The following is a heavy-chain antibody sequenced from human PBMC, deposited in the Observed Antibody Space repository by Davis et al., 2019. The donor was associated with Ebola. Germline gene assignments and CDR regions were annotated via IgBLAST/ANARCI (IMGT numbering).Heavy chain of an antibody. V-gene: IGHV4-34*01. Sequence: PSETLSLTCAVYGGSFNDYYWAWIRQSPGQGLEWLGEINHRRKARYNTALKSRVTMSIDTSKMQFSLRLTSVTAADTAVYYCASPHQIRGKDCFDYWDQGNLVVVSS. CDR3: ASPHQIRGKDCFDY. CDR1: GGSFNDYY. CDR2: INHRRKA. J-gene: IGHJ4*02.